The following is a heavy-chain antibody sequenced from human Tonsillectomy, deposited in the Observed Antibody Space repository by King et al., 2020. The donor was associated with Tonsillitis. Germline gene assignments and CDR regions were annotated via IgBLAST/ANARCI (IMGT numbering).Heavy chain of an antibody. D-gene: IGHD6-6*01. J-gene: IGHJ4*02. CDR3: AKDGFWSSSSK. V-gene: IGHV3-23*04. CDR1: GFTFSSYA. Sequence: VQLVESGGGLVQPGGCLRLSCAASGFTFSSYAMSWVCQAPGKGLEWVSAISGSGVGTYYADSVKGRFTISRDNSKTTLYLQMNSLRAEDTAVYYCAKDGFWSSSSKWGQGTLVTVSS. CDR2: ISGSGVGT.